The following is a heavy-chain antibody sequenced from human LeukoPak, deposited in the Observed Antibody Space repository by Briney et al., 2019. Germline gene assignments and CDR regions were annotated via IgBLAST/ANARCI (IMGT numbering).Heavy chain of an antibody. CDR2: IADSGTST. D-gene: IGHD6-19*01. V-gene: IGHV3-23*01. CDR1: GFTFSRSA. J-gene: IGHJ4*02. Sequence: GGSLRLSCAVSGFTFSRSAMSWVRQAPGKGLEWVSAIADSGTSTYYADSVKGRFTISRDISKNTLYLQMNSLRAEDTAVYYCAREPGDSSGWSEWGQGTLVTVSS. CDR3: AREPGDSSGWSE.